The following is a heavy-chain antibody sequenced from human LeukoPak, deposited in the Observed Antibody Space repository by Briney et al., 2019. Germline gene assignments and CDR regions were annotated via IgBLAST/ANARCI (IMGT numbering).Heavy chain of an antibody. D-gene: IGHD3-10*01. V-gene: IGHV4-59*01. Sequence: SETLSLTFTVSGGSISSYYWSWIRQPPGKGLEWIGYIYYSGSTNYNPSLKSRVTISVDTSKNQFSLKLSSVTAADTAVYYCARMVTYYYGSGSLPLSAFDIWGQGTMVTVSS. CDR3: ARMVTYYYGSGSLPLSAFDI. CDR1: GGSISSYY. J-gene: IGHJ3*02. CDR2: IYYSGST.